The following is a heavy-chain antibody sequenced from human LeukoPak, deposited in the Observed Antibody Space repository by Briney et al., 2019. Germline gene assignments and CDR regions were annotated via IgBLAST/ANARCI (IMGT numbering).Heavy chain of an antibody. D-gene: IGHD3-10*01. CDR2: ISYDGSNK. CDR3: AIYGSGEIDY. V-gene: IGHV3-30*03. J-gene: IGHJ4*02. CDR1: GFTFSSYG. Sequence: PGRSLRLSCAASGFTFSSYGMHWVRQAPGEGLEWVAVISYDGSNKYYADSVKGRFTISRDNSKNTLYLQMNSLRAEDTAVYYCAIYGSGEIDYWGQGTLVTVSS.